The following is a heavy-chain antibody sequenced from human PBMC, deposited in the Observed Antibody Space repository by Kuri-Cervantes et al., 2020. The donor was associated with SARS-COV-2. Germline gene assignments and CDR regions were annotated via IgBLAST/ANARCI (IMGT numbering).Heavy chain of an antibody. CDR2: INPNSGGT. CDR3: ATPRYCSGGSCYGLFDY. V-gene: IGHV1-2*02. D-gene: IGHD2-15*01. J-gene: IGHJ4*02. Sequence: ASVKVSCKASGYTFTGYYMHWVRQAPGQGLEWMGWINPNSGGTNYAQKFRGRVTMTRDTSISTAYMELSRLRSDDTAVYYCATPRYCSGGSCYGLFDYWGQGTLVTVSS. CDR1: GYTFTGYY.